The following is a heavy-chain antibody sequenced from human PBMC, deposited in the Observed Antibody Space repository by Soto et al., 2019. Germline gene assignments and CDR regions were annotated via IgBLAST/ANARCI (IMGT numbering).Heavy chain of an antibody. D-gene: IGHD2-15*01. CDR3: ARVGRYCSGGSCSTHFDY. V-gene: IGHV4-61*01. CDR2: IYYSGST. Sequence: SETLSLTCTVSGGSVSSGSYYRSWIRQPPGKGLEWIGYIYYSGSTNYNPSLKSRVTISVDTSKNQFSLKLSSVTAADTAVYYCARVGRYCSGGSCSTHFDYWGQGTLVTVS. J-gene: IGHJ4*02. CDR1: GGSVSSGSYY.